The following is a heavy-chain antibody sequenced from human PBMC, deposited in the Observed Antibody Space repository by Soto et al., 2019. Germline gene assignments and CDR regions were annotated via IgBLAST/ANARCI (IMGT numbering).Heavy chain of an antibody. CDR1: GFTFSSYS. CDR3: ARDAYDILTGYYSYYYYGMDV. D-gene: IGHD3-9*01. J-gene: IGHJ6*02. V-gene: IGHV3-48*02. Sequence: GGSLRLSCAASGFTFSSYSMNWVRQAPGKGLEWVSYISSSSSTIYYADSVKGRFTISRDNAKNSLYLQMNSLRDEDTAVYYCARDAYDILTGYYSYYYYGMDVWGQGTTVPVSS. CDR2: ISSSSSTI.